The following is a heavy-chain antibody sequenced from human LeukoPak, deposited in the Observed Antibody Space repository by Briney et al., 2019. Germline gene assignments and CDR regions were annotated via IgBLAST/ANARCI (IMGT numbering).Heavy chain of an antibody. Sequence: PSETLSLTCAVYGGSFNGYYWSWIRQPPGKGLEWIGDINHSGSTNYNPSLKSRVTMSVDTSKNQFSLKVRSMTAADTAMYYCAKNGQSGFSFDPWGQGTLVTVSS. J-gene: IGHJ5*02. D-gene: IGHD2-8*01. CDR3: AKNGQSGFSFDP. V-gene: IGHV4-34*01. CDR1: GGSFNGYY. CDR2: INHSGST.